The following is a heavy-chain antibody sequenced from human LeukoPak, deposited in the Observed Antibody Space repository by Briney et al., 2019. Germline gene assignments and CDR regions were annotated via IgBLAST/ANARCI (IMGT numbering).Heavy chain of an antibody. D-gene: IGHD2-2*01. J-gene: IGHJ4*02. CDR3: ARDSPQYCSSTSCYYRY. CDR1: GFTFSNYD. Sequence: GGSLRLSCAASGFTFSNYDTNWVRQAPGKGLEWVSYISSSGNTIYYADSVKGRFSISRDNAKNSLFLQMSSLRAEDTAIYYCARDSPQYCSSTSCYYRYWGQGTLVTVSS. CDR2: ISSSGNTI. V-gene: IGHV3-48*03.